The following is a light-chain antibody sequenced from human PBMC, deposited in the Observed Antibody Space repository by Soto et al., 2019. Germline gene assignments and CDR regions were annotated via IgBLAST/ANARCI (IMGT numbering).Light chain of an antibody. CDR1: QGISSY. V-gene: IGKV1-8*01. Sequence: AIRMTQSPSSLSASTGDRVTITCRSSQGISSYLAWYQQKPGKAPKVLIYAASTLQRCVPSRFSGSGSGTDFTLTISCLQSEDFASAYCQQYYSYPSFGPGTKVDIK. J-gene: IGKJ3*01. CDR2: AAS. CDR3: QQYYSYPS.